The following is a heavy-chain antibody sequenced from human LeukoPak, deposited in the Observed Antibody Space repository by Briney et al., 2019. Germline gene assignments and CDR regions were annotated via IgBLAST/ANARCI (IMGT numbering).Heavy chain of an antibody. Sequence: GGSLRLSCAASGFTFSSYAMTWVRQAPGKGLEWVSSISSSGGSTYYGDSVKGRFTISRDNAENSLYLQMNSLRAEDTAVYYCARGYYYESSGYFFDYWGRGTLVTVSS. CDR2: ISSSGGST. D-gene: IGHD3-22*01. CDR1: GFTFSSYA. V-gene: IGHV3-23*01. CDR3: ARGYYYESSGYFFDY. J-gene: IGHJ4*02.